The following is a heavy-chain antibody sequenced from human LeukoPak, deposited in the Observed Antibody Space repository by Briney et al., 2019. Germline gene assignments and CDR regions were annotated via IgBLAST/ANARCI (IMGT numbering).Heavy chain of an antibody. Sequence: PSQTLSLTCTVSGGSISSGGYYGSWIRQHRGKGLEWIGYIYYSGSTYYNPSLKSRVTISVDTSKNQFSLKLSSVTAADTAVYYCASTVARGYRRRGGVIAESNYWGQGTLVTVSS. J-gene: IGHJ4*02. CDR2: IYYSGST. CDR3: ASTVARGYRRRGGVIAESNY. V-gene: IGHV4-31*03. D-gene: IGHD3-10*01. CDR1: GGSISSGGYY.